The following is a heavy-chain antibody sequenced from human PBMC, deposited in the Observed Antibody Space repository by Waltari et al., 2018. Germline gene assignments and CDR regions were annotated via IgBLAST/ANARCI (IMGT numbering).Heavy chain of an antibody. CDR1: GLSLSVNS. CDR3: AKQLTPHYFDF. V-gene: IGHV3-53*01. Sequence: QLVESGGGLIQPGESLRLSCAVSGLSLSVNSMAWVRQAPGKGLDRVSLISGACDTHYADSMKGRVTISRDIAKNTVYLQINSLRGDDTAVYYCAKQLTPHYFDFWGQGALVTVSS. CDR2: ISGACDT. D-gene: IGHD3-9*01. J-gene: IGHJ4*02.